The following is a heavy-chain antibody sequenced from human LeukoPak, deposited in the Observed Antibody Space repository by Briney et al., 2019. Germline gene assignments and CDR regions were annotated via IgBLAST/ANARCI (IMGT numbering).Heavy chain of an antibody. Sequence: GGSLRLSCAASGFTFSNYDMHWVRQATGKGLEWVSAIGVAGDTYYSGSVKGRFTISRENAKNSLYLQMNSLRAEDTAVYYCARTGYYYDSSGPFDYWGQGTLVTVSS. D-gene: IGHD3-22*01. CDR2: IGVAGDT. CDR1: GFTFSNYD. J-gene: IGHJ4*02. CDR3: ARTGYYYDSSGPFDY. V-gene: IGHV3-13*01.